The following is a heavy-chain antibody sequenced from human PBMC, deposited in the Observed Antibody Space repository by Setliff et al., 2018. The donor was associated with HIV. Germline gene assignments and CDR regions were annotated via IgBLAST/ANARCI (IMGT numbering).Heavy chain of an antibody. CDR2: IRGDGIQK. CDR3: ARDDGSRPLGY. CDR1: GFTFSNYW. V-gene: IGHV3-7*03. D-gene: IGHD3-10*01. J-gene: IGHJ4*02. Sequence: GGSLRLSCAASGFTFSNYWMSWVRQAPGRGLEWVANIRGDGIQKDYVNSVRGRFTISRDIAKSSLYLQMNSLRADDTAVYYCARDDGSRPLGYWGQGTLVTVSS.